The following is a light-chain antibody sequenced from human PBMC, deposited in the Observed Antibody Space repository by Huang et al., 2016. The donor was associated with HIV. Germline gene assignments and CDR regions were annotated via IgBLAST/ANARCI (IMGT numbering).Light chain of an antibody. CDR2: GAS. Sequence: DIQMTQSPSSLSASVGDRVTITCRASQTIITYLTWYQQKPGKAPKLLIYGASSLHSGVPSRFSGSGSGTDFTLTISSLQPDDFATYYCQQSFNTPPYTFGQGTKLEIK. CDR3: QQSFNTPPYT. V-gene: IGKV1-39*01. J-gene: IGKJ2*01. CDR1: QTIITY.